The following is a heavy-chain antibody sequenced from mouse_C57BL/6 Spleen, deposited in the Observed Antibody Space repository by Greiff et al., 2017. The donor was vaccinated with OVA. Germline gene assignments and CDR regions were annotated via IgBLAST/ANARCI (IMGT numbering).Heavy chain of an antibody. J-gene: IGHJ3*01. V-gene: IGHV3-6*01. D-gene: IGHD2-4*01. CDR3: ARDGDYDYDRFAY. CDR2: ISYDGSN. Sequence: EVKLQESGPGLVKPSQSLSLTCSVTGYSITSGYYWNWIRQFPGNKLEWMGYISYDGSNNYNPSLKNRISITRDTSKNQFFLKLNSVTTEDTATYYCARDGDYDYDRFAYWGQGTLVTVSA. CDR1: GYSITSGYY.